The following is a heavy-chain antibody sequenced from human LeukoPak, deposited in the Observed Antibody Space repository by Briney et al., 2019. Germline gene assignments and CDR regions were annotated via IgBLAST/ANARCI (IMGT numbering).Heavy chain of an antibody. Sequence: GGSLRLSCAASGFTFSSYAMSWVRQAPGKGLEWVSAISGSGGSTYYADSVKGRFTISRDNSKNTLYLQMNSLRAEDTAVYYCAKDAPMYYYDNSGYADEGDYWGQGTLVTVSS. V-gene: IGHV3-23*01. CDR2: ISGSGGST. CDR1: GFTFSSYA. D-gene: IGHD3-22*01. CDR3: AKDAPMYYYDNSGYADEGDY. J-gene: IGHJ4*02.